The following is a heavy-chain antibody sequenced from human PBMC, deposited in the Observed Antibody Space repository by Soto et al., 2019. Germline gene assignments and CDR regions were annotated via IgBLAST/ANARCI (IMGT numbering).Heavy chain of an antibody. CDR2: MYFGGSF. CDR1: GASVSHGY. J-gene: IGHJ5*02. Sequence: QMQLQASGPGLVKPSETLSLTCNVSGASVSHGYWSWIRQPPGKGLEWIGFMYFGGSFNYNPSIPRRATISVETSKNQFSMKLTSVTASDTAVYYCARSYYDSTGFAVDPWGQGTLVTVSS. V-gene: IGHV4-59*02. D-gene: IGHD3-22*01. CDR3: ARSYYDSTGFAVDP.